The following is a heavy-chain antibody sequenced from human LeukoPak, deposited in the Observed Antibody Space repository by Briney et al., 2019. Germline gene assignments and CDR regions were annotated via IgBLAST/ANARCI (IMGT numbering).Heavy chain of an antibody. D-gene: IGHD6-19*01. CDR3: ARDMDSSGWGIFDY. CDR1: GFTFSSYA. CDR2: ISSSSSHI. Sequence: GESLRLSCTAFGFTFSSYAMNWVRQAPGKGLEWVSSISSSSSHIYYADSVKGRFTISRDNAKNSLYLQMNSLRTEDTAVYYCARDMDSSGWGIFDYWGQGTLGTVSS. J-gene: IGHJ4*02. V-gene: IGHV3-21*01.